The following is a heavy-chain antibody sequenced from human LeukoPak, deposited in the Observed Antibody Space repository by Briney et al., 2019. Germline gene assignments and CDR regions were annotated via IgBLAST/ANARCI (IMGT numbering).Heavy chain of an antibody. CDR1: GGSISSGGYS. V-gene: IGHV4-61*08. CDR2: IYYSGST. Sequence: SETLSLTCAVSGGSISSGGYSWSWIRQPPGKGLEWIGYIYYSGSTNYNPSLKSRVTISVDTSKNQFSLKLSSVTAADTAVYYCAKVPSTYCGGDCHNDYWGQGTLVTVSS. CDR3: AKVPSTYCGGDCHNDY. J-gene: IGHJ4*02. D-gene: IGHD2-21*02.